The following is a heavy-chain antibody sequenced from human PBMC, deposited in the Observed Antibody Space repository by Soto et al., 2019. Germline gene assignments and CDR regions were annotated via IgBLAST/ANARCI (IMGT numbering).Heavy chain of an antibody. J-gene: IGHJ6*03. CDR3: ARGRKQLVVSVVKYYYYYMDV. D-gene: IGHD6-6*01. CDR2: INHSGST. Sequence: SETLSLTCAVYGGSFSDFYWSWIRQPPGKGLEWIGEINHSGSTNYNPSLKSRVTISVDTSKNQFSLKLSSVTAADTAVYYCARGRKQLVVSVVKYYYYYMDVWGKGTTVTVSS. V-gene: IGHV4-34*01. CDR1: GGSFSDFY.